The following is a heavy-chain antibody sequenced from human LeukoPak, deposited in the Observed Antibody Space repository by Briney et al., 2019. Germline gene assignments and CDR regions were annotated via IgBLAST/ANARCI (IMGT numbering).Heavy chain of an antibody. CDR1: GYTFTSYA. V-gene: IGHV7-4-1*02. Sequence: ASVKVSCKASGYTFTSYAMNWVRQAPGQGLEWMGGINTNTGNPTYAQGFTGRFVFSLDTSVSTAYLQISSLKAEDTAVYYCARDGLGEPNYYYGMYVWGQGTTVTVSS. CDR3: ARDGLGEPNYYYGMYV. J-gene: IGHJ6*02. D-gene: IGHD3-10*01. CDR2: INTNTGNP.